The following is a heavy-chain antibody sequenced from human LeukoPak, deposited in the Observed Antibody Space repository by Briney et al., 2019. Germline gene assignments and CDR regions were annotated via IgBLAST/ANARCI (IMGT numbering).Heavy chain of an antibody. CDR3: ARHDMDAAGGGLGYFDY. Sequence: SETLSLTCTVSSGSISRYYWSWIRHSPGKGLEWIGYIYYSGSTNYNPSLKSRVTISVDTSKNQFSLKLSSVTAADTAVYYCARHDMDAAGGGLGYFDYWGQGTLVTVSS. J-gene: IGHJ4*02. CDR2: IYYSGST. V-gene: IGHV4-59*08. D-gene: IGHD5-18*01. CDR1: SGSISRYY.